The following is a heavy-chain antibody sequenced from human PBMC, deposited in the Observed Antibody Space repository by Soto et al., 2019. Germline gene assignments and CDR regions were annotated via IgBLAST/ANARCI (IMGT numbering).Heavy chain of an antibody. D-gene: IGHD6-13*01. CDR2: INAGNGNT. V-gene: IGHV1-3*01. Sequence: QVPLVQSGAEVKKPGASVKVSCKASGYTFTSYAMHWVRQAPGQRLEWMGWINAGNGNTKYSQKFQGRVTITRDTSASTAYMELSSLRSEDTAVYYCATRAGIAAAGYYYYGMDVWGQGTTVTVSS. CDR3: ATRAGIAAAGYYYYGMDV. CDR1: GYTFTSYA. J-gene: IGHJ6*02.